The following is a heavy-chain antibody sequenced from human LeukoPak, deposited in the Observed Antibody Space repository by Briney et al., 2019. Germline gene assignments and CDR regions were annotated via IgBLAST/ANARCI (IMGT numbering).Heavy chain of an antibody. D-gene: IGHD3-16*01. V-gene: IGHV1-46*01. CDR3: AKDRFFFGGTPPNNFDY. Sequence: ASVKVSCKTSGYTFTSYFIHWVRQAPGQGLEWMGIINPTGGITTYAQKFQGRVTMTRDMSTSTVYMELSGLTSEDTAVYYCAKDRFFFGGTPPNNFDYGGGGTWATVPS. J-gene: IGHJ4*02. CDR2: INPTGGIT. CDR1: GYTFTSYF.